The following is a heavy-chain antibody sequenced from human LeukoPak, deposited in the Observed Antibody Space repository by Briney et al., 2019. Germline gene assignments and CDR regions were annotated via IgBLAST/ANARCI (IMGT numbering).Heavy chain of an antibody. CDR2: INWNGGST. V-gene: IGHV3-20*01. Sequence: PGGSLRLSCAASGFTFDDYGMSWVRQAPGKGLEWVSGINWNGGSTGYADSVKGRFTISRDNAKNSLYLQMNSLRIEDTALYHCARASGSGSYTAFDYWGQGTLVTVSS. D-gene: IGHD3-10*01. CDR1: GFTFDDYG. J-gene: IGHJ4*02. CDR3: ARASGSGSYTAFDY.